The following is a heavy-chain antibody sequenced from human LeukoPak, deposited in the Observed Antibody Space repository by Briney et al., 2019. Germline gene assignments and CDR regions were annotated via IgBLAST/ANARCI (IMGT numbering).Heavy chain of an antibody. CDR2: INPNSGGT. Sequence: ASVKVSCKASGYTFTFYYIHWVRQAPGQGLEWMGWINPNSGGTNYAQKFQGRVTMTRDTSISTVYMELSRLRSDDTAVYYCARDPGIAAAGTFHFDYWGQGTLVTVSS. J-gene: IGHJ4*02. CDR1: GYTFTFYY. CDR3: ARDPGIAAAGTFHFDY. D-gene: IGHD6-13*01. V-gene: IGHV1-2*02.